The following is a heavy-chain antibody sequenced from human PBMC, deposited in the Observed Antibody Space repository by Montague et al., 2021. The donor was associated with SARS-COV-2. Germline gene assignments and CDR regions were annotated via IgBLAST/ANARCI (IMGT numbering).Heavy chain of an antibody. V-gene: IGHV3-48*03. Sequence: SLRLSCAASVFTFSLYEMNLVRQAPWKVLEWVSYHSRSFSIIYYXXSVNVLFTISRDNAKNSLYLQLNSLRAEATAVSYCAREYIEAAGHGNDYWGQGTLVTVSS. J-gene: IGHJ4*02. CDR2: HSRSFSII. CDR3: AREYIEAAGHGNDY. CDR1: VFTFSLYE. D-gene: IGHD6-13*01.